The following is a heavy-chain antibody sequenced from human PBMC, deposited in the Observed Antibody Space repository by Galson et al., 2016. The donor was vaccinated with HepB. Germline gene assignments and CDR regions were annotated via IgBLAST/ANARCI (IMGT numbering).Heavy chain of an antibody. D-gene: IGHD2-21*01. CDR1: GFSFSNYG. Sequence: SLRLSCAASGFSFSNYGMHWVRQAPGKGLEWVTFISYDGSNKYYADSVKGRFTISRDNSQNMPYLQMNSLRAEDTAVYYCAKNVVQNYYYYYYMDVWGKGTTVTVFS. CDR2: ISYDGSNK. V-gene: IGHV3-30*18. CDR3: AKNVVQNYYYYYYMDV. J-gene: IGHJ6*03.